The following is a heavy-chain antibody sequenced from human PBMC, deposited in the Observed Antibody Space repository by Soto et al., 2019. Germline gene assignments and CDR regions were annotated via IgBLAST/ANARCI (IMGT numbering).Heavy chain of an antibody. CDR1: GDSISSSSQY. D-gene: IGHD2-21*01. J-gene: IGHJ5*02. CDR3: TRHWIAGSSIP. CDR2: IHYSGTS. Sequence: SETLSLTCSVSGDSISSSSQYWGWIRQPPGKGLEWIGSIHYSGTSYYNPSLKSRVTIFVDTSKNQLSLKLSSVTAADTAVYYCTRHWIAGSSIPWGQGTLVTVYS. V-gene: IGHV4-39*01.